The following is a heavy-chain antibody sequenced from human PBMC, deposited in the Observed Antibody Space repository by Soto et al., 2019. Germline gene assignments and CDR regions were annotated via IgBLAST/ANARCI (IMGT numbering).Heavy chain of an antibody. D-gene: IGHD6-19*01. CDR2: IYYSGST. Sequence: SETLSLTCSVSGASITSHYWNWIRQSAGEGLQWIGYIYYSGSTNYNPSLKSRVTISVDTSKNQFSLKLSSVTAADTAVYYCARYFNRAVAGTDYYYGMDVWGQGTTVTVSS. CDR1: GASITSHY. V-gene: IGHV4-59*11. CDR3: ARYFNRAVAGTDYYYGMDV. J-gene: IGHJ6*02.